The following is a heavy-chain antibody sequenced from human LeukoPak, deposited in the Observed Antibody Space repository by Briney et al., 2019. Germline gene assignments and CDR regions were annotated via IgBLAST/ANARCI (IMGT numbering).Heavy chain of an antibody. Sequence: GGSLRLSCAASGFTFSDYNMRWIRQAPGKGLEWVSSISRSGSTKYYADSVKGRFTISRDNAKNSLFLQMNSLRAEDPAVYYCAKDSAKKYDDYWGQGTLVTVSS. CDR1: GFTFSDYN. D-gene: IGHD2/OR15-2a*01. V-gene: IGHV3-11*01. CDR3: AKDSAKKYDDY. CDR2: ISRSGSTK. J-gene: IGHJ4*02.